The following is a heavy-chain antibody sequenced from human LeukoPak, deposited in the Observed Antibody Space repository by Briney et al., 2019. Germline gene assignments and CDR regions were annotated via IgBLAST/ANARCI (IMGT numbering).Heavy chain of an antibody. CDR2: INTKSGGT. J-gene: IGHJ4*02. Sequence: ASVKVSCKASGYTFTGYYMHWVRQAPGQGLEWMGWINTKSGGTNYAEKFQGRVTMTRDTSISTAYMELSRLRSDDSAVYYCARGSVLRFLEWLPGLDYWGQGTLVTVSS. CDR1: GYTFTGYY. V-gene: IGHV1-2*02. CDR3: ARGSVLRFLEWLPGLDY. D-gene: IGHD3-3*01.